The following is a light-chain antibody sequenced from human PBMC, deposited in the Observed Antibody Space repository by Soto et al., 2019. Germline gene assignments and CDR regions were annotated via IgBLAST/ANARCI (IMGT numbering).Light chain of an antibody. J-gene: IGLJ7*01. V-gene: IGLV8-61*01. CDR2: STN. CDR1: SVSVSTSNY. Sequence: QTVVTREPSFSVSPGGTVRLTCGLSSVSVSTSNYPSWHQQTPGQAPRTLIYSTNIRSSGVPDRFSGSILGNKAALTITGSHADDESDYYCVLYMGRGISVFGGGTQLTVL. CDR3: VLYMGRGISV.